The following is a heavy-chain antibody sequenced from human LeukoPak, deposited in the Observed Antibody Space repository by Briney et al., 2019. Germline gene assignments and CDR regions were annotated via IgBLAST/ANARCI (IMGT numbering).Heavy chain of an antibody. CDR3: ARHGQLYYDILTGYYSSLGAFDI. CDR2: ISYTGNT. D-gene: IGHD3-9*01. V-gene: IGHV4-31*03. J-gene: IGHJ3*02. CDR1: GDSISSRDYY. Sequence: SQTLSLTCSVSGDSISSRDYYWTWIRQHPGKALEWVGFISYTGNTYYNPSLRSRLNISIDTSKNQFSLKLSSVTAADTAVYYCARHGQLYYDILTGYYSSLGAFDIWGQGTMATVSS.